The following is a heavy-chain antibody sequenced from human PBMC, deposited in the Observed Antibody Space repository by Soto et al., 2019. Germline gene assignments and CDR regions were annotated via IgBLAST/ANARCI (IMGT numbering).Heavy chain of an antibody. CDR1: GYTFTSYD. V-gene: IGHV1-8*01. D-gene: IGHD6-13*01. CDR3: ARTYSSSWYSCLYGMDV. Sequence: ASVKVSCKASGYTFTSYDINWVRQATGQGLEWMGWMNPNSGNTGYAQKFQGRVTMTRNTSISTAYMELSSLRSEDTAVYYCARTYSSSWYSCLYGMDVWGQGTTVTVSS. J-gene: IGHJ6*02. CDR2: MNPNSGNT.